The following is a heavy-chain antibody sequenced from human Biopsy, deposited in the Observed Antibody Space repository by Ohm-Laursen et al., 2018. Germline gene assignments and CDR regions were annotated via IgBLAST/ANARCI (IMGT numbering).Heavy chain of an antibody. Sequence: ASVKVSCKASGYTFTSYDITWVRQASGQGPEWIGWLNPVSGNSNFGQKFRGRVTVTSDTSISTAYTELSGLTSDDTATYYCGRAVRNQLLTDPWGQGTLVTVTS. CDR3: GRAVRNQLLTDP. CDR2: LNPVSGNS. V-gene: IGHV1-8*01. CDR1: GYTFTSYD. D-gene: IGHD1-7*01. J-gene: IGHJ5*02.